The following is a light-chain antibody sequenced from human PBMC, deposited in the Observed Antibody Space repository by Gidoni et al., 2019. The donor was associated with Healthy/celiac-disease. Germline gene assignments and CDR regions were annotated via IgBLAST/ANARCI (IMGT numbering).Light chain of an antibody. CDR3: QQSYSTPLYT. J-gene: IGKJ2*01. CDR2: AAS. CDR1: QSLSSH. V-gene: IGKV1-39*01. Sequence: DIQMTQSPSSLSASVGDRVTITCRASQSLSSHLNWYQQKTGKAPKLLIYAASSLQRGVPSRFSGSGSGTDFTLTISSLQPEDFATYYCQQSYSTPLYTFGQGTKLEIK.